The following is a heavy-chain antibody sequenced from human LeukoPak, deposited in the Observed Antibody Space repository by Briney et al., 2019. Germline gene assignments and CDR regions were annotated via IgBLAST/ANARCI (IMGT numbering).Heavy chain of an antibody. CDR2: ISDYNGHT. V-gene: IGHV1-18*01. CDR3: AKREDSSCYSFDY. D-gene: IGHD3-22*01. CDR1: GYTFTNYG. J-gene: IGHJ4*02. Sequence: ASVKVSCKASGYTFTNYGISWVRQAPGQGLEWMGEISDYNGHTKYAQKFQGRVTMTTDTFTSTAYMEVRSLRSDDTAVYYCAKREDSSCYSFDYWGQGTLVTVSS.